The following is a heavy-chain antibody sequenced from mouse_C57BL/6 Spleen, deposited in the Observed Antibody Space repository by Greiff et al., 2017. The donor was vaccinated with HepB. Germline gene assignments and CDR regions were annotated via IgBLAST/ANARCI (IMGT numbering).Heavy chain of an antibody. CDR1: GYTFTSYW. Sequence: QVQLQQPGAELVRPGTSVKLSCKASGYTFTSYWMHWVKQRPGQGLEWIGVIDPSDSYTNYNQKFKGKATLTVDTSSSTAYMQLSSLTSEDSAVYYWARKGAAQAPHAMDYWGQGTSVTVSS. CDR2: IDPSDSYT. D-gene: IGHD3-2*02. CDR3: ARKGAAQAPHAMDY. J-gene: IGHJ4*01. V-gene: IGHV1-59*01.